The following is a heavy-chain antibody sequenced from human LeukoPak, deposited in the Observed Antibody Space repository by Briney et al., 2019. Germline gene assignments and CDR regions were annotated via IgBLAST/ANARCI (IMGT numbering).Heavy chain of an antibody. CDR3: ARVAGSAPYYYYMDV. Sequence: PGGSLRLSCAASGFTFSSYGMSWVRQAPGKGLEWVSAISGSGGSTYYADSVKGRFTISRDNSKNTLYLQMNSLRTEDTALYYCARVAGSAPYYYYMDVWGKGTTVTVSS. CDR1: GFTFSSYG. CDR2: ISGSGGST. J-gene: IGHJ6*03. V-gene: IGHV3-23*01.